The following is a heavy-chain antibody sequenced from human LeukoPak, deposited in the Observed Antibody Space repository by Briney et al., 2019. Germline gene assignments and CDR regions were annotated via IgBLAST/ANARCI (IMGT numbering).Heavy chain of an antibody. J-gene: IGHJ4*02. CDR1: VFTFTSYS. CDR3: VRDHHWGFDS. CDR2: IRSRPSTI. Sequence: GGSLRLSCAASVFTFTSYSMNWVRQAPGKGLEWVSYIRSRPSTIYYADSVKGRFTISRDDAKNSLYLQMNSLRAEDTAIYYCVRDHHWGFDSWGQGTQVTVSS. V-gene: IGHV3-48*01. D-gene: IGHD7-27*01.